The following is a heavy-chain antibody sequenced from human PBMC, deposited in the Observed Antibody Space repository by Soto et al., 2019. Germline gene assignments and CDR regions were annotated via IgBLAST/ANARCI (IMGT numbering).Heavy chain of an antibody. CDR2: INPSGGST. J-gene: IGHJ4*02. V-gene: IGHV1-46*01. CDR1: GYTFTSYY. Sequence: QVQLVQSGAEVKKPGASVKVSCKASGYTFTSYYMHWVRQAPGQGLEWMGIINPSGGSTSYAQKFQGRVTMTRDTSTSTVYMELSSLRSVDTAVYYCPREEYSGYGGVDYWGQGTLVTVSS. D-gene: IGHD5-12*01. CDR3: PREEYSGYGGVDY.